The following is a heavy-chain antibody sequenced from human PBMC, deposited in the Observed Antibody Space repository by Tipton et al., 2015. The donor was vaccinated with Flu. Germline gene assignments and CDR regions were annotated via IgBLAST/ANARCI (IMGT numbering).Heavy chain of an antibody. V-gene: IGHV3-48*03. CDR2: ISSSGSTI. Sequence: VQLVQSGGGLVQPGGSLRLSCAASGFTFSSYEMNWVRQAPGKGLEWVSYISSSGSTIYYADSVKGRFTISRDNAKNSLYLQMNSLRAEDTVVYYCASGDFWSGYYTDYWGQGTLVTVSS. CDR1: GFTFSSYE. D-gene: IGHD3-3*01. CDR3: ASGDFWSGYYTDY. J-gene: IGHJ4*02.